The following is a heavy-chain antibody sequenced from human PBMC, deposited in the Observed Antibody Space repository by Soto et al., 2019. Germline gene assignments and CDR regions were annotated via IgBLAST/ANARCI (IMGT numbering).Heavy chain of an antibody. CDR2: INHSGST. CDR3: ARVRDYIWGSYRYRPFDY. Sequence: QVQLQQWGAGLLKPSETLSLTCAVYGGSFSGYYWSWIRQPPGKGLEWIGEINHSGSTNYNPSLKSRVTLSVDTSKNQFSLKLSSVTAADTAVYYCARVRDYIWGSYRYRPFDYWGQGTLVTVSS. V-gene: IGHV4-34*01. J-gene: IGHJ4*02. D-gene: IGHD3-16*02. CDR1: GGSFSGYY.